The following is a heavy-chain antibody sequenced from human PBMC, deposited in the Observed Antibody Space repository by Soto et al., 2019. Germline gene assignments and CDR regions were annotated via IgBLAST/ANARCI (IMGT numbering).Heavy chain of an antibody. CDR3: ANYLPGILGDH. D-gene: IGHD1-26*01. Sequence: PGGSLRLSCAASGFIFSGYWMTWVRQAPGQGLEWVANINQDGSQEYYVDSVKGRFTISRDNAKNSLHLQMNSLRAEDTAVYYCANYLPGILGDHWGQGIMVTVSS. CDR2: INQDGSQE. CDR1: GFIFSGYW. J-gene: IGHJ4*02. V-gene: IGHV3-7*05.